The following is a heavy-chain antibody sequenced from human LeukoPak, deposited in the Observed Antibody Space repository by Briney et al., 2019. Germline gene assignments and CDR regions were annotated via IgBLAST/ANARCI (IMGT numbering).Heavy chain of an antibody. D-gene: IGHD3-10*01. Sequence: GGSLRLSCAASGFTFSSYSMSWVRQAPGKGLEWVSAISGSGGSTYYADSVKGRFTISRDNSKNTLYLQMNSLRAEDTAVYYCGRGMRDYYGLDYWGQGILDTVSS. V-gene: IGHV3-23*01. CDR3: GRGMRDYYGLDY. CDR1: GFTFSSYS. CDR2: ISGSGGST. J-gene: IGHJ4*02.